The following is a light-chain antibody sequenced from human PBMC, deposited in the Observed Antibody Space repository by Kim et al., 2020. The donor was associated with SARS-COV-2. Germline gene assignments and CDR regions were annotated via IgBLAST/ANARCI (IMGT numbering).Light chain of an antibody. CDR3: QAWDTNTKYV. CDR1: ELGDKY. CDR2: QDN. Sequence: VSPGKTASITCSGDELGDKYASWYQQRPGQSPVLVMYQDNKRPSGIPERFSGSNSGNTATLTISGTQAMDEADYYCQAWDTNTKYVFGTGTKVTVL. V-gene: IGLV3-1*01. J-gene: IGLJ1*01.